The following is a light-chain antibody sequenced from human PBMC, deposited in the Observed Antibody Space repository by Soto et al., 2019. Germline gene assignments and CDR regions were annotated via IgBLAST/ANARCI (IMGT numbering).Light chain of an antibody. V-gene: IGKV1-5*01. J-gene: IGKJ1*01. CDR2: GVS. CDR1: QSITSW. CDR3: QQYTTSSRT. Sequence: DIQMTQSPSTLSASVGDRVTITCRASQSITSWLAWYQQKAGMAPKLLIYGVSTLDSGVPSRFSGSGSGTDFTLTISSLQPDDFATYYCQQYTTSSRTFGQGTKVEIK.